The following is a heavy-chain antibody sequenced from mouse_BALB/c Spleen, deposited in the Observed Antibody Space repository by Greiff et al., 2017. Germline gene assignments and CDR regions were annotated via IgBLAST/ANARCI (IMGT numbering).Heavy chain of an antibody. V-gene: IGHV1-54*01. Sequence: QVQLQQSGAELVRPGTSVKVSCKASGYAFTNYLIEWVKQRPGQGLEWIGVINPGSGGTNYNEKFKGKATLTADKSSSTAYMQLSSLTSDDSAVYFCARSRDYDFFDYWGQGTTLTVSS. J-gene: IGHJ2*01. CDR2: INPGSGGT. CDR3: ARSRDYDFFDY. CDR1: GYAFTNYL. D-gene: IGHD2-4*01.